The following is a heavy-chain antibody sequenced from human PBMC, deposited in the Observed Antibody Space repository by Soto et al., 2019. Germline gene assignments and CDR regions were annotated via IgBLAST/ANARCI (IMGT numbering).Heavy chain of an antibody. D-gene: IGHD2-2*01. CDR2: MNPNSGNT. J-gene: IGHJ6*02. CDR1: GYTFTSYA. Sequence: GASVKVSCKASGYTFTSYAMHWVRQATGQGLEWMGWMNPNSGNTGYAQKFQGRVTMTRNTSISTAYMELSSLRSEDTAVYYCARGRCISTSCYPYYYYYYGMDVWGQGTTVTVSS. V-gene: IGHV1-8*02. CDR3: ARGRCISTSCYPYYYYYYGMDV.